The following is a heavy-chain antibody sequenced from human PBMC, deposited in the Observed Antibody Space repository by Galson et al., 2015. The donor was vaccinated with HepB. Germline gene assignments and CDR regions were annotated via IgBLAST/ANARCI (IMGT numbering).Heavy chain of an antibody. Sequence: SLRLSCAASGFTFSSYAMSWVRQAPGKGLEWVSAISGSGGSTYYADSVKGRFTISRDNSENTLYLQMNSLRAEDTAVYYCAKTAPLYRTRNWYFDLWGRGTLVTVSS. D-gene: IGHD2-8*01. CDR1: GFTFSSYA. CDR3: AKTAPLYRTRNWYFDL. V-gene: IGHV3-23*01. J-gene: IGHJ2*01. CDR2: ISGSGGST.